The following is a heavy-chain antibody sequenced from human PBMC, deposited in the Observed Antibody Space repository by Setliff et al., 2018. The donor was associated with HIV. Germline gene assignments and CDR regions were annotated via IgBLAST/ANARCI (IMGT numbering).Heavy chain of an antibody. V-gene: IGHV4-31*03. D-gene: IGHD4-4*01. CDR2: IYYSGST. J-gene: IGHJ1*01. Sequence: LSLTCIISGDSISSGFYYWNWIRQHPGKGLEWIGYIYYSGSTYYNPSLKSRVTISVDTSKNQFSLKLSSVTAADTAVYYCASTKVTPHGRYFQHWGQGTLVTVSS. CDR3: ASTKVTPHGRYFQH. CDR1: GDSISSGFYY.